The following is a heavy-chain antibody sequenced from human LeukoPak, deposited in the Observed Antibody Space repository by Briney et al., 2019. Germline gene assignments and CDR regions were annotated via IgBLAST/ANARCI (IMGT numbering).Heavy chain of an antibody. V-gene: IGHV4-59*01. Sequence: PSETLSLTCTVSGGSISSYHWSWIRQPPGKGLEWIGYIYYSGSTNYNPSLKSRVTISVDTSKNQFSLRLSSVTAADTAVYYCARSKYSSSWYWAFDIWGQGTMVTVSS. D-gene: IGHD6-13*01. CDR1: GGSISSYH. CDR3: ARSKYSSSWYWAFDI. J-gene: IGHJ3*02. CDR2: IYYSGST.